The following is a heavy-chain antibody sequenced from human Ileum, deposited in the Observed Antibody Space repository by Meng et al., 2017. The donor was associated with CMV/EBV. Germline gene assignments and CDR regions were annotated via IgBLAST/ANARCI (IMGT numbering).Heavy chain of an antibody. J-gene: IGHJ4*02. Sequence: GESLKISCATSGFTFSNYVMHWVRQAPDRGLEWVAYVRSDGSDKSYADSVKGRFTISRDNSKSTLYLQMNSLGADDTAVYYCAWELLGPFDSWGQGTLVTVSS. D-gene: IGHD1-26*01. CDR2: VRSDGSDK. CDR3: AWELLGPFDS. V-gene: IGHV3-30*02. CDR1: GFTFSNYV.